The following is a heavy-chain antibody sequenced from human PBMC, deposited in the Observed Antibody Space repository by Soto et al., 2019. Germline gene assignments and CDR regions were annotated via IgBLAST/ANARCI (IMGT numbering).Heavy chain of an antibody. V-gene: IGHV3-30-3*01. J-gene: IGHJ4*02. CDR3: ARDLREWLAKAGFDY. CDR2: ISYDGSNK. D-gene: IGHD6-19*01. Sequence: QVQLVESGGGVVQPGRSLRLSCAASGFTFSSYAMHWVRQAPGKGLEWVAVISYDGSNKYYADSVKGRFTISRDNSKNTLYLKMNSLRAEDTAVYYCARDLREWLAKAGFDYWGQGTLVTVSS. CDR1: GFTFSSYA.